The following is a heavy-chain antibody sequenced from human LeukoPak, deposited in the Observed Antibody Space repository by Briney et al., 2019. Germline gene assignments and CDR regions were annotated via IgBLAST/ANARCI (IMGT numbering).Heavy chain of an antibody. V-gene: IGHV3-30-3*01. CDR2: ISYDGSNK. Sequence: GRSLRLSCAASGFTFSSYAMHWVRQAPGKGLEWVAVISYDGSNKYYADSVKGRFTISRDNSKNTLYLQMNSLRAEDTAVYYCAREGQWLVPDYWGQGTLVTVSS. D-gene: IGHD6-19*01. CDR1: GFTFSSYA. J-gene: IGHJ4*02. CDR3: AREGQWLVPDY.